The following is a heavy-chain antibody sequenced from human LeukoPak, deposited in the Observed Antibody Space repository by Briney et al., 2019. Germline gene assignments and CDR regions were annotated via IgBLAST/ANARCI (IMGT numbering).Heavy chain of an antibody. Sequence: GGSLRLSCAASGFTFSSYAMHWVRQAPGKGLEGVADISYDGSNKYYADSVKGRFTISRDNSKNTLYLQMNSLRAEDTAVYYCARELTGVVATKHDYWGQGTLVTVSS. CDR1: GFTFSSYA. J-gene: IGHJ4*02. D-gene: IGHD5-12*01. CDR3: ARELTGVVATKHDY. V-gene: IGHV3-30-3*01. CDR2: ISYDGSNK.